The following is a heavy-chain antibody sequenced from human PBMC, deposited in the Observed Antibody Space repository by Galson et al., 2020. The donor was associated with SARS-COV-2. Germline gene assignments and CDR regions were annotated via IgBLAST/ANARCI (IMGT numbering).Heavy chain of an antibody. Sequence: GGSLRLSCAASGFTFRNYWMTWVRQAPGKGLEWVANIKTDGGQKYYVDSVKGRFAISADIAKNSLFLQMNSLRAEDSALYYCARHECITSSSCPLDYWGQGTQVTVSS. V-gene: IGHV3-7*05. CDR1: GFTFRNYW. J-gene: IGHJ4*02. CDR2: IKTDGGQK. CDR3: ARHECITSSSCPLDY. D-gene: IGHD3-10*01.